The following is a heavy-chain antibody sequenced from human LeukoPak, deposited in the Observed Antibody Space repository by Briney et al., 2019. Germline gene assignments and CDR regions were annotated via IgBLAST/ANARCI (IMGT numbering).Heavy chain of an antibody. CDR3: ARFYYGSGRGQCFDY. CDR2: ISISGGST. D-gene: IGHD3-10*01. J-gene: IGHJ4*02. Sequence: PGGSLRLSCAASGFTFSSHAMSWVRQAPGKGLEWVSAISISGGSTYYADSVKGRFTISRDNSKNTLYLQMNSLRAEDTAVYYCARFYYGSGRGQCFDYWGQGTLVTVSS. CDR1: GFTFSSHA. V-gene: IGHV3-23*01.